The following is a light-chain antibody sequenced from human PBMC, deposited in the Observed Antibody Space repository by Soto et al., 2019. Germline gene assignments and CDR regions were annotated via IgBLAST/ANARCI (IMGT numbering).Light chain of an antibody. CDR3: QQYGSSIT. CDR2: GTS. V-gene: IGKV3-20*01. CDR1: QSVKSSY. J-gene: IGKJ5*01. Sequence: IVLTQSPVPLSLSPGERATLPCRASQSVKSSYLAWYQHKPGQAPRLLIYGTSSRATGIPDRFSGSGSGTDFTLTISRLEPEDFAVYYCQQYGSSITFGQGTRLEIK.